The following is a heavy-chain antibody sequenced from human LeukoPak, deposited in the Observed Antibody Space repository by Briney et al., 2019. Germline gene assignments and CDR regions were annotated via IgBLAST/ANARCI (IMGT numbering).Heavy chain of an antibody. CDR1: GFTFKDYY. CDR3: VRALTRYSTAWYGY. CDR2: LNPYSGGT. D-gene: IGHD6-19*01. J-gene: IGHJ4*02. Sequence: ASVKVSCKTSGFTFKDYYIHWVRQAPGQGLEWMGWLNPYSGGTNYAQKFQGRVTLTRDTSITTAYMDLSSLTSDDTALYYCVRALTRYSTAWYGYWGQGTLVTVSS. V-gene: IGHV1-2*02.